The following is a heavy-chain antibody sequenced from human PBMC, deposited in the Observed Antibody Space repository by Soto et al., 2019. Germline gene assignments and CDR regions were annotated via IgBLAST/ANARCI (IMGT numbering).Heavy chain of an antibody. D-gene: IGHD3-3*01. CDR1: GFTFTSSA. Sequence: SVKVSCKASGFTFTSSAVQWVRQARGQRLEWIGWIVVGSGNTNYAQKFQERVTITRDMSTSTAYMELSSLRSEDTAVYYCARPTITDFWSGYYTGVGYYYYYGMDVWGQGTTVTVSS. V-gene: IGHV1-58*01. CDR2: IVVGSGNT. J-gene: IGHJ6*02. CDR3: ARPTITDFWSGYYTGVGYYYYYGMDV.